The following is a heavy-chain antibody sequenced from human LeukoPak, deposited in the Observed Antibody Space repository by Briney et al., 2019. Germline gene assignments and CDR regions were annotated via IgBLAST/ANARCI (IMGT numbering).Heavy chain of an antibody. CDR3: ARDLPGGGFVLDY. D-gene: IGHD4-23*01. Sequence: GGSLRLSCAASGFTFSSDGMHWVRQAPGKGLEWVAIIWYDGSNKYYADSVKGRFTISRDNSKNTLYLQMNSLSAEDTAVYYCARDLPGGGFVLDYWGQGTLVTVSS. V-gene: IGHV3-33*01. CDR2: IWYDGSNK. J-gene: IGHJ4*02. CDR1: GFTFSSDG.